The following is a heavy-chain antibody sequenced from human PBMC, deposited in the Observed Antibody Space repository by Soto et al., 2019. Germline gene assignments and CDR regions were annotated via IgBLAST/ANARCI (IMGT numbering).Heavy chain of an antibody. D-gene: IGHD6-6*01. CDR1: GFTFDDYA. Sequence: EVQLVESGGGLVQPGRSLRLSCAASGFTFDDYAMHWVRQAPGKGLEWVSGISWNSGSIGYADSVKARFTISRDNAKNSLYLQMNSLRAEDTAVYYCAKDMDQQLGFDYWGQGTLVTVSS. CDR3: AKDMDQQLGFDY. CDR2: ISWNSGSI. V-gene: IGHV3-9*01. J-gene: IGHJ4*02.